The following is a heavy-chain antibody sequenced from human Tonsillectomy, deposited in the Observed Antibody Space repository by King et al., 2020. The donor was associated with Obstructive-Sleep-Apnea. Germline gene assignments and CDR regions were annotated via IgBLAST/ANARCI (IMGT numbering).Heavy chain of an antibody. J-gene: IGHJ5*02. CDR3: ASRPSGGVVVAAAPSP. D-gene: IGHD2-15*01. Sequence: VQLQQWGAGLLKPSETLSLTCAVYGGSFSGYYWSWIRQPPGKGLEWIGEINHSGSTNYNPSLKSRVTISVDTSTNQFSLKLSSVTAADTAVYYCASRPSGGVVVAAAPSPWGQGTLVTVSS. CDR1: GGSFSGYY. V-gene: IGHV4-34*01. CDR2: INHSGST.